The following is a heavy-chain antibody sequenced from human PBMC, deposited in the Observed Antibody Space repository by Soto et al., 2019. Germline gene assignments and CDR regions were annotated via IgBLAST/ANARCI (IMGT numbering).Heavy chain of an antibody. J-gene: IGHJ6*02. V-gene: IGHV3-23*01. Sequence: GSLXLSCVXXHFAFNXXXXXXVRQAPGKGLXWVSSMSGSGSSIYYADSVKGRFTITRDKSXKXLYLQMNSLRAEDTAVYWCARDNWNGXYYGLDVWGQGTTVTVSS. CDR3: ARDNWNGXYYGLDV. CDR1: HFAFNXXX. CDR2: MSGSGSSI. D-gene: IGHD1-20*01.